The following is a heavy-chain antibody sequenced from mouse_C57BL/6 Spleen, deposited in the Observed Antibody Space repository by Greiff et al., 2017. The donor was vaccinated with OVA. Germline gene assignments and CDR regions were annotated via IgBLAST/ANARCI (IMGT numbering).Heavy chain of an antibody. V-gene: IGHV1-52*01. CDR2: IDPSDSET. D-gene: IGHD2-1*01. J-gene: IGHJ4*01. Sequence: VQLQQPGAELVRPGSSVKLSCKASGYTFTSYWMHWVKPRPIQGLEWIGNIDPSDSETPYNQKFKDKATLTVDKSSSTAYMQLSSLTSEDSAVYYCARYGIYAMDYWGQGTSVTVSS. CDR3: ARYGIYAMDY. CDR1: GYTFTSYW.